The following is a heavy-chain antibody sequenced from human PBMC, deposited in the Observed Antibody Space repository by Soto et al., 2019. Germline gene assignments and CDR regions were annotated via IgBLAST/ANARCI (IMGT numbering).Heavy chain of an antibody. CDR2: IYYSGST. J-gene: IGHJ6*02. CDR1: GGSISSGGYY. D-gene: IGHD5-18*01. CDR3: ARDRVYSYGYERDYGMDV. Sequence: SETLSLTCTVSGGSISSGGYYWSWIRQHPGKGLEWIGYIYYSGSTYYNPSLKSRVTISVDTSKNQFSLKLSSVTAADTAVYYCARDRVYSYGYERDYGMDVWGQGTTVTVSS. V-gene: IGHV4-31*03.